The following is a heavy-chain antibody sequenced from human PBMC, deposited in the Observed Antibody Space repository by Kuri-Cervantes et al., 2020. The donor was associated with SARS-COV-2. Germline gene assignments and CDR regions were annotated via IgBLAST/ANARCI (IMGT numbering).Heavy chain of an antibody. CDR2: INAGNGNT. J-gene: IGHJ6*02. D-gene: IGHD3-3*02. CDR3: AGPHFWSGTYGMDV. CDR1: GYTFTSYA. V-gene: IGHV1-3*01. Sequence: ASVNVSCKASGYTFTSYAMHWVRQAPGQRLEWMGWINAGNGNTKYSQKFQGRVTITRDTSASTAYMELSSLRSEDTAVYYCAGPHFWSGTYGMDVWGQGTTVTVSS.